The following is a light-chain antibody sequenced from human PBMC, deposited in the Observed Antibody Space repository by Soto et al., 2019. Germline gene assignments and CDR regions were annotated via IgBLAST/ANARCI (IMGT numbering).Light chain of an antibody. CDR3: HQYNSWPWT. Sequence: EGVMTQSPATLSVSPGDRAIISCRASHSVNTNLAWYQLRPGQPPRLLIYGASTRASDVPGRFRGSGSGREFTLTINSLQSDDFAVYSCHQYNSWPWTFGQGTKLE. CDR1: HSVNTN. V-gene: IGKV3-15*01. J-gene: IGKJ1*01. CDR2: GAS.